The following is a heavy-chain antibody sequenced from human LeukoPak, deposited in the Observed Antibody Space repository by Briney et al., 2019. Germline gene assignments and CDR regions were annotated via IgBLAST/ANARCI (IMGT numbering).Heavy chain of an antibody. CDR2: ISAYNGNT. D-gene: IGHD4-23*01. V-gene: IGHV1-18*01. CDR1: GYTFINYG. J-gene: IGHJ5*02. Sequence: ASVTVSCRASGYTFINYGISWVRQAPGQGLEWMGWISAYNGNTNYAQKLQGRVTMTTDTSTSTASMELRSLRSDDTAVYYCATVVGGKNWFDPWGQGTLVTVSS. CDR3: ATVVGGKNWFDP.